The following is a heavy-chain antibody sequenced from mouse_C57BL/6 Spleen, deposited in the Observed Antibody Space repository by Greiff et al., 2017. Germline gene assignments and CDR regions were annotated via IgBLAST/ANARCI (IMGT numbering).Heavy chain of an antibody. CDR3: SKGRTFYWAMDD. Sequence: QVQLQQSGAELVKPGASVKISCKASGYAFSSYWMNWVKQRPGKGLEWIGQIYPGDGDTNYNGKFKGKATLTADKSSSTAYMQLSSLTSEDSAVXFCSKGRTFYWAMDDWGTGTSVTVSS. J-gene: IGHJ1*03. CDR1: GYAFSSYW. V-gene: IGHV1-80*01. D-gene: IGHD3-1*01. CDR2: IYPGDGDT.